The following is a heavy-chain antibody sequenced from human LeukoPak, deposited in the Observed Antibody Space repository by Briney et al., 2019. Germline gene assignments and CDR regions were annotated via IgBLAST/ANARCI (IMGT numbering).Heavy chain of an antibody. CDR2: IYSGGST. CDR3: ARDIRTGTFYYYYYMDV. V-gene: IGHV3-66*02. D-gene: IGHD1-7*01. CDR1: GFTVSSNY. Sequence: GRSLRLSCAASGFTVSSNYMSWVRQPPGKGLERVSVIYSGGSTYYADSLKGRFTISRDNSKNTLYLQMNSLRAEDTAVYYCARDIRTGTFYYYYYMDVWGKGTTVTVSS. J-gene: IGHJ6*03.